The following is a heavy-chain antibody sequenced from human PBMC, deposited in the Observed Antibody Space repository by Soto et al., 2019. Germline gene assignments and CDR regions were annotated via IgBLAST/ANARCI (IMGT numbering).Heavy chain of an antibody. Sequence: QMQLVQSGPEVKKPGTSVKVSCKASGFTFTSSAMQWVRQARGQRLEWIGWIVVGSGNTNYAQKFQERVTLTRDMSTSTVYMELSSLRSEDTAVYYCAASRYCSGGSCYSPEDYYYYGMDVWGQGTTVTVSS. CDR2: IVVGSGNT. J-gene: IGHJ6*02. V-gene: IGHV1-58*02. CDR1: GFTFTSSA. CDR3: AASRYCSGGSCYSPEDYYYYGMDV. D-gene: IGHD2-15*01.